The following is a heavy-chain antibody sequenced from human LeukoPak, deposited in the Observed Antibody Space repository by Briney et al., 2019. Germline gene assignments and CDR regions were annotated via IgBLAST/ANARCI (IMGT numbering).Heavy chain of an antibody. D-gene: IGHD5-18*01. CDR1: GFTFSSSW. Sequence: GGSLRLSCAASGFTFSSSWMSWVRQAPGKGLEWVANIKQDGSEKYYVASVKGRFTISRDNAKNSLYLQMNSLRAEDMALYYCAKDSKYLGYSYGSASQGFDYWGQGTLVTVSS. J-gene: IGHJ4*02. V-gene: IGHV3-7*03. CDR2: IKQDGSEK. CDR3: AKDSKYLGYSYGSASQGFDY.